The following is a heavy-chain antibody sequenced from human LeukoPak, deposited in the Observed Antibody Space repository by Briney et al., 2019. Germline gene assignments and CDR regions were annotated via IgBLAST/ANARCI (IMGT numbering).Heavy chain of an antibody. Sequence: SETLSLTCTVSGGSISSYYWSWIRQPPGKGLEWIGYIYYSGSTNYNPSLKSRVTISVDTSKNQFSLKLSSVTAADTAVYYCASLIGNCSSTSCKYYFDYWGQGTLVTVSS. CDR3: ASLIGNCSSTSCKYYFDY. J-gene: IGHJ4*02. CDR2: IYYSGST. CDR1: GGSISSYY. V-gene: IGHV4-59*01. D-gene: IGHD2-2*03.